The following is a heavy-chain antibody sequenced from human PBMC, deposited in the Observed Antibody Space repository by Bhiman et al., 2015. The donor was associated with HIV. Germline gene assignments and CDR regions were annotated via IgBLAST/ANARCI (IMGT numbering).Heavy chain of an antibody. Sequence: VQLVESGGGVVQPGRSLRLSCAASGFTFSSYSMNWVRQAPGKGLEWVSSISSSSSYIYYADSVKGRFTISRDNARNSLSLQMNSLRAEDSAVYYCARATFSGSYPYYYYGMDVWGQGTTVTVSS. V-gene: IGHV3-21*03. J-gene: IGHJ6*02. CDR2: ISSSSSYI. CDR3: ARATFSGSYPYYYYGMDV. D-gene: IGHD3-10*01. CDR1: GFTFSSYS.